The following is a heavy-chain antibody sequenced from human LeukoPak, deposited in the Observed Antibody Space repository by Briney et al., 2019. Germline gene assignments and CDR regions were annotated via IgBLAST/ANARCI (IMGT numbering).Heavy chain of an antibody. CDR2: IYPGDSDT. D-gene: IGHD2-2*01. V-gene: IGHV5-51*01. CDR1: GYSFTSYW. J-gene: IGHJ6*03. Sequence: GESLKISCKGSGYSFTSYWIGWVRPMPGKGLEWMGIIYPGDSDTRYSPSFQGQVTISADKSISTAYLQWSSLKASDTAMYYCARGADCSSTSCYFRGYYYYMDVWGKGTTVTVSS. CDR3: ARGADCSSTSCYFRGYYYYMDV.